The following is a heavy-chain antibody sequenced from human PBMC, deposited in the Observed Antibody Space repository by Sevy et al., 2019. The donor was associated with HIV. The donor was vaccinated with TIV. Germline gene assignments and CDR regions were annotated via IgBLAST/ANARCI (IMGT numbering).Heavy chain of an antibody. J-gene: IGHJ6*02. D-gene: IGHD6-13*01. CDR2: ISSSSSSYI. Sequence: GGSLRLSCAASGFTFSSYSMNWVRQAPGKGLEWVSSISSSSSSYIYYAGSVKGRFTSSRDNAKNSLYLQMNSLRAEDTAVYYCARDVVSQQLGPGTYYYYGMDVWGQGTTVTVSS. V-gene: IGHV3-21*01. CDR3: ARDVVSQQLGPGTYYYYGMDV. CDR1: GFTFSSYS.